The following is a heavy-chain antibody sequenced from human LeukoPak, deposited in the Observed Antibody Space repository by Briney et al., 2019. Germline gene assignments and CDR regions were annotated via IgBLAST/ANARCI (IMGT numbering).Heavy chain of an antibody. V-gene: IGHV1-8*03. J-gene: IGHJ3*02. CDR2: MNPNSGNT. D-gene: IGHD3-3*01. CDR3: ARAAGRGFWSGYTSPDAFDI. CDR1: GYTFTSYD. Sequence: ASVKVSCKASGYTFTSYDINWVRQATGQGLEWMVWMNPNSGNTGYAQKFQGRVTITRNTSISTDYMELSSLRSEDTAVYYCARAAGRGFWSGYTSPDAFDIWGQGTMVTVSS.